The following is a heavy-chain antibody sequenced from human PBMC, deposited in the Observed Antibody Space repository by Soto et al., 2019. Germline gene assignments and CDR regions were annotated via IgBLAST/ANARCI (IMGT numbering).Heavy chain of an antibody. D-gene: IGHD3-3*01. CDR3: ARDLSTIFVLNWFDP. Sequence: ASVKVSCKASGYTFTSYGISWVRQAPGQGLEWMGWISAYNGNTNYAQKLQGRVTMTTDTSTSTAYMELRSLRSDDTAVYYCARDLSTIFVLNWFDPWGQGTLVTVSS. CDR2: ISAYNGNT. J-gene: IGHJ5*02. CDR1: GYTFTSYG. V-gene: IGHV1-18*01.